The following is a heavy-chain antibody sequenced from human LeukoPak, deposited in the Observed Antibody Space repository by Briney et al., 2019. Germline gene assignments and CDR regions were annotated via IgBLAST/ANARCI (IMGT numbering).Heavy chain of an antibody. CDR1: GGSISSSSYY. J-gene: IGHJ6*02. Sequence: SETLSLTCTVSGGSISSSSYYWGWIRQPPGKGLEWIGSIYYSGSTNYNPSLKSRVTISVDTSKNQFSLKLSSVTAADTAVYYCARDRMVGIYSGYDSYYYYGMDVWGQGTTVTVSS. D-gene: IGHD5-12*01. CDR2: IYYSGST. CDR3: ARDRMVGIYSGYDSYYYYGMDV. V-gene: IGHV4-39*07.